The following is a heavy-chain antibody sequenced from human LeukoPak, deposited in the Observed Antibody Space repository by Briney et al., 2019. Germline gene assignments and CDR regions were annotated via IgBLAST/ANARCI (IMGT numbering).Heavy chain of an antibody. V-gene: IGHV3-7*01. CDR1: GFTFTNYW. Sequence: GGSLRLSCAAYGFTFTNYWLTWVRQAPGKGLEWVANINQDGGTEYYVDSMKGRFTISRDNANNLVYLQINSLRAEDTAVYFCARHTLWRFDYWGQGALVTVSS. J-gene: IGHJ4*02. D-gene: IGHD1-1*01. CDR3: ARHTLWRFDY. CDR2: INQDGGTE.